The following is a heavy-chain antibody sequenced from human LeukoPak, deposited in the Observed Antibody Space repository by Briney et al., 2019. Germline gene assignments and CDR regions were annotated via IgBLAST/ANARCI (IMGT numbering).Heavy chain of an antibody. Sequence: ASVKVSCKASGGTFSSYAISWVRQAPGQGLEWMGGIVPIFGTANYAQKFQGRVTITADESTSTAYMELSSLRSEDTAVYYCARGEMGYCSSTSCFIFDYWGQGTLVTVSS. V-gene: IGHV1-69*13. D-gene: IGHD2-2*01. J-gene: IGHJ4*02. CDR3: ARGEMGYCSSTSCFIFDY. CDR2: IVPIFGTA. CDR1: GGTFSSYA.